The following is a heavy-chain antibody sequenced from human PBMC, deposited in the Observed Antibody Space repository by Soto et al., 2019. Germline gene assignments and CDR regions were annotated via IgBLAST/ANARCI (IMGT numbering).Heavy chain of an antibody. V-gene: IGHV3-30*18. Sequence: QVQLVESGGGVVQPGRSLRLSCAASGFTFSSYGMHWVRQAPGKGLEWVAVISYDGSNKYYADSVKGRFTISRDNSKNQLYLQMNSLRAEDTAVYYCAKPHGSRSYLYYFVYWVQGTLVTVSS. J-gene: IGHJ4*02. D-gene: IGHD3-10*01. CDR1: GFTFSSYG. CDR2: ISYDGSNK. CDR3: AKPHGSRSYLYYFVY.